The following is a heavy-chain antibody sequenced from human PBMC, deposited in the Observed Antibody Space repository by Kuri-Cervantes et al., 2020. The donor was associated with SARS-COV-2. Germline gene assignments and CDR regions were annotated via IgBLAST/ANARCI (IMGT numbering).Heavy chain of an antibody. Sequence: SVKVSCKASGYTFTGYYMHWVRQAPGQGLEWMGGIIPIFGTANYAQKFQGRVTITTDESTGTAYMELSSLRSEDTAVYYCARGMDIVVVPAAIEGGGWYYYMDVWGKGTTVTVSS. D-gene: IGHD2-2*02. CDR1: GYTFTGYY. CDR2: IIPIFGTA. CDR3: ARGMDIVVVPAAIEGGGWYYYMDV. J-gene: IGHJ6*03. V-gene: IGHV1-69*05.